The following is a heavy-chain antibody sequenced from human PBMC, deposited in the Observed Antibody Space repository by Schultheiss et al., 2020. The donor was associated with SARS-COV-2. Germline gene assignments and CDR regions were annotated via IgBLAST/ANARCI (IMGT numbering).Heavy chain of an antibody. V-gene: IGHV3-72*01. CDR1: GFTFSDYY. CDR3: AKDTVVPSVYSGYDSVDY. D-gene: IGHD5-12*01. CDR2: SRNKVNSYTT. Sequence: GGSLRLSCVASGFTFSDYYMSWIRQAPGKGLEWVGRSRNKVNSYTTEYAASVKGRFTISRDDSKNSLYLQMNSLKTEDTAVYYCAKDTVVPSVYSGYDSVDYWGQGTLVTVSS. J-gene: IGHJ4*02.